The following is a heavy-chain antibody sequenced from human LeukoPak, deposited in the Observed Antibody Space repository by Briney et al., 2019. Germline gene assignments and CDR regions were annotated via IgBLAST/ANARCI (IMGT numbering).Heavy chain of an antibody. J-gene: IGHJ4*02. D-gene: IGHD6-19*01. CDR2: IDSDGGRT. CDR3: TRAEQWLPFD. CDR1: GFTFSTYL. Sequence: GGSLRLSCAASGFTFSTYLMHWVRQAPGMGLVGFSRIDSDGGRTTYADSVKGRFPISRDHAKNTLYLQMNSLTAEDTAVYYCTRAEQWLPFDWGQGTLVTVSS. V-gene: IGHV3-74*01.